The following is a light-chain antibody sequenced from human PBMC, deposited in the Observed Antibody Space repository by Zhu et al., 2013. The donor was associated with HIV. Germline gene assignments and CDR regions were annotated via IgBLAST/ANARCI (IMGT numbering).Light chain of an antibody. CDR3: QQSYKIPWT. CDR2: GIS. Sequence: EIVLTQSPGTLSLSPGESVTLSCRASQSIYSNYLAWHQQRPGQAPRLLIYGISSRATGIPDRFSGSGSGTDFTLTISGLEPEDFATYSCQQSYKIPWTFGQGTTVEIK. V-gene: IGKV3-20*01. CDR1: QSIYSNY. J-gene: IGKJ1*01.